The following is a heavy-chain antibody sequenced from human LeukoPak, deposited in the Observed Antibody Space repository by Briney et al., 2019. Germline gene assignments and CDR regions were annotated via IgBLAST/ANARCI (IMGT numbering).Heavy chain of an antibody. J-gene: IGHJ4*02. CDR1: GYSIGSGYY. V-gene: IGHV4-38-2*02. Sequence: PSETLSLTCAVSGYSIGSGYYWDWIRQPPGKGLEWIGSIYHSGSTYCNPSLKSRVTISVDTSKNQFSLKLSSVTAADTAVYYCARDDYGDYGASFDYWGQGTLVTASS. D-gene: IGHD4-17*01. CDR3: ARDDYGDYGASFDY. CDR2: IYHSGST.